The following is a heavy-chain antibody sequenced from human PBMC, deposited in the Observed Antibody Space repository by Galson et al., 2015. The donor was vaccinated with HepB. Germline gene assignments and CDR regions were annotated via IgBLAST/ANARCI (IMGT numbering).Heavy chain of an antibody. CDR1: GFTFSSYA. Sequence: SLRLSCAASGFTFSSYAMSWVRQAPGKGLEWVSAISGSGGSTYYADSVKGRFTTSRDNSKNTLYLQMNSLRAEDTAVYYCARDHYYDSSGYAGGFDYWGQGTLVTVSS. D-gene: IGHD3-22*01. J-gene: IGHJ4*02. CDR3: ARDHYYDSSGYAGGFDY. V-gene: IGHV3-23*01. CDR2: ISGSGGST.